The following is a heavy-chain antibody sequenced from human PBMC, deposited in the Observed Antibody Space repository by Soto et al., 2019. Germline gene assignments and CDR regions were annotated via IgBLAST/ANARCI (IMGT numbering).Heavy chain of an antibody. CDR2: IYWDDDK. CDR1: GFSLSTSGVG. D-gene: IGHD1-1*01. J-gene: IGHJ2*01. Sequence: QITVKESGPKLVKPSQTLTLTCAFSGFSLSTSGVGVGWVRQPPGKAPEWLALIYWDDDKRYRPSLKSRLSVTKDTSKAPVVFTMTNMDPVDTATYYCVLQDWNNNNAYFDPWGRGTLVTVSS. CDR3: VLQDWNNNNAYFDP. V-gene: IGHV2-5*02.